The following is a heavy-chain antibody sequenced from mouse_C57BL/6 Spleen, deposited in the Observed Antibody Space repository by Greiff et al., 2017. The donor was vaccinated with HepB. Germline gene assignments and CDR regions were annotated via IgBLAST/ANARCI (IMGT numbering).Heavy chain of an antibody. CDR1: GYTFTSYW. J-gene: IGHJ2*01. Sequence: QVQLQQPGAELVKPGASVKLSCKASGYTFTSYWMQWVNQRPGQGLEWIGEIDPSDSYTNYNQKFKGKATLTVDTSSSTAYMQLSSLTSEDSAVYYCARRETAQATDFDYWGQGTTLTVSS. CDR3: ARRETAQATDFDY. CDR2: IDPSDSYT. V-gene: IGHV1-50*01. D-gene: IGHD3-2*02.